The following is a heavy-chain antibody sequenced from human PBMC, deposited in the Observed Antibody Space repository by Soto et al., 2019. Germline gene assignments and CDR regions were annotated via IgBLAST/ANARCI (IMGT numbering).Heavy chain of an antibody. D-gene: IGHD3-22*01. J-gene: IGHJ6*02. Sequence: QVQLVQSGAEVKKPGSSVKVSCKASGGTFSSYAISWVRQAPGQGLEWMGGIIPIFGTANYAQKFHGRVTITADESKSTAYMERSSLRSEDTAVYYCARNGLPATVVVITAYYYYGMDVWGQGTTVTVSS. CDR2: IIPIFGTA. V-gene: IGHV1-69*01. CDR1: GGTFSSYA. CDR3: ARNGLPATVVVITAYYYYGMDV.